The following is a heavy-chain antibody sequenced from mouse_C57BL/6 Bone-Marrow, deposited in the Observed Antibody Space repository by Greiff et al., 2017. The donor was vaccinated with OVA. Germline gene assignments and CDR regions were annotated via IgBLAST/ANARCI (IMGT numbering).Heavy chain of an antibody. J-gene: IGHJ3*01. CDR3: ARLHYGNYDAY. V-gene: IGHV1-76*01. D-gene: IGHD2-1*01. Sequence: VQLQQSGAELVRPGASVKLSCKASGYTFTDYYINWVKQRPGQGLEWIARIYPGSGNTYYNEKFKGKATLTAEKSSSTAYMQLSSLTSEDSAVYFCARLHYGNYDAYWGQGTLVTVSA. CDR2: IYPGSGNT. CDR1: GYTFTDYY.